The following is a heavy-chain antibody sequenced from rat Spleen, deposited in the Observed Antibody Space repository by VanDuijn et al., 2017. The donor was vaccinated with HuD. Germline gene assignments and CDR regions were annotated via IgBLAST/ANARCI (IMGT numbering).Heavy chain of an antibody. Sequence: EVQLVESGGGLVQPGRSLKLSCAASGFTFNSFAMAWVRQAPKKGLEWVATISYEGSSTYYGDSVKGRFTISRDNAESTLYLQMNSLRSEDTATYYCTRVDYPGVAHYFDYWGQGVMVTVSS. CDR1: GFTFNSFA. D-gene: IGHD1-4*01. CDR2: ISYEGSST. J-gene: IGHJ2*01. V-gene: IGHV5-22*01. CDR3: TRVDYPGVAHYFDY.